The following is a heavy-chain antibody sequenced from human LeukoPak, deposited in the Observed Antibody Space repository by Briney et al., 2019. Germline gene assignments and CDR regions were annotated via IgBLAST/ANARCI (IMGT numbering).Heavy chain of an antibody. D-gene: IGHD5-18*01. J-gene: IGHJ6*02. Sequence: ASVKVSCKASGYTFTGYYMHWVRQAPGQGLEWMGWINPNSGGTNYAQKFQGRVTMTRDTSISTAYMELSRLRSDDTAVYHCARDLADTAMDYYYYGMDVWGQGTTVTVSS. CDR1: GYTFTGYY. CDR2: INPNSGGT. V-gene: IGHV1-2*02. CDR3: ARDLADTAMDYYYYGMDV.